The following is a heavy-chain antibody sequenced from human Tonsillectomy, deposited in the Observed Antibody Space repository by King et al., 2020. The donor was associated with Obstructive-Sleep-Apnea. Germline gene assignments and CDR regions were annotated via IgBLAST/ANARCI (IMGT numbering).Heavy chain of an antibody. CDR3: EREGMAMAVNYYYYGMYV. D-gene: IGHD6-19*01. Sequence: QLVQSGAEVKKPGASVKVSCKASGYTFTSYYMHWVRQAPGQGLEWMGIINPSGGSTSYAQKFQGRVTMTRDTSTSTVYMELSSLRSEDTAVYYCEREGMAMAVNYYYYGMYVWGQGTKVTVSS. J-gene: IGHJ6*02. CDR1: GYTFTSYY. V-gene: IGHV1-46*01. CDR2: INPSGGST.